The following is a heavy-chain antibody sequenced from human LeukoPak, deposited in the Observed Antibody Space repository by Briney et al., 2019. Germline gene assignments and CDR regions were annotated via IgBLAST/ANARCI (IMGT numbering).Heavy chain of an antibody. CDR3: TRVGYIDEGIDY. CDR1: GFPCSCDW. V-gene: IGHV3-7*04. CDR2: IKQDGSKK. J-gene: IGHJ4*02. D-gene: IGHD5-24*01. Sequence: GRSLRLSGVASGFPCSCDWMTWVRQAPGKGREWVANIKQDGSKKSYVDSVKGRFTISRDNAKNSLYLQMNSLRAEDTAIYYCTRVGYIDEGIDYWGQGTLVTVSS.